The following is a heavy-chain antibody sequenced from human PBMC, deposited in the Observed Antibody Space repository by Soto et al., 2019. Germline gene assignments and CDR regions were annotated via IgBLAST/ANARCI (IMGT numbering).Heavy chain of an antibody. CDR2: ISGSGGGT. J-gene: IGHJ4*02. V-gene: IGHV3-23*01. Sequence: EVQLLESGGGLVQPGGALRLSCATSGFSFSTYAMTWVRQAPGKGLEWVSGISGSGGGTYYTDSVKGRFTISRDNSQSSIYLQRNSLRVEDAAVYFCAKARSIAAYKPPDFDYWGQGTLVTVSS. CDR3: AKARSIAAYKPPDFDY. D-gene: IGHD6-6*01. CDR1: GFSFSTYA.